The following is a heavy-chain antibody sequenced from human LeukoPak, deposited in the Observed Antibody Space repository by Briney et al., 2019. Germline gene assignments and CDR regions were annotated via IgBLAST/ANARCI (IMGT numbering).Heavy chain of an antibody. V-gene: IGHV1-24*01. CDR1: GYTLTELS. Sequence: ASVKVSCKVSGYTLTELSMHWVRQAPGKGLEWMGGFDPEDGETIYAQKFQGRVTMTEDTSTDTAYMELSSLRSEDTAVYYCATGPVAASEENWFDPWGQGTLVTVSS. D-gene: IGHD2-15*01. CDR3: ATGPVAASEENWFDP. CDR2: FDPEDGET. J-gene: IGHJ5*02.